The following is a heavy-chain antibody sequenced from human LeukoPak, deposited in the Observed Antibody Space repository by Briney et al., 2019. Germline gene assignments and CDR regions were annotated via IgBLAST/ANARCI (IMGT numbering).Heavy chain of an antibody. Sequence: PSETLSLTCAVYGGSFSGYYWSWIRQPPGKGLEWIGEINHSGSTNYNPSLKSRVTISVDTSKNQFSLKLSSVTAADTAVYYCARDLQQDIVNRGKEGMDVWGKGTTVTVSS. V-gene: IGHV4-34*01. CDR1: GGSFSGYY. D-gene: IGHD2-15*01. CDR2: INHSGST. CDR3: ARDLQQDIVNRGKEGMDV. J-gene: IGHJ6*04.